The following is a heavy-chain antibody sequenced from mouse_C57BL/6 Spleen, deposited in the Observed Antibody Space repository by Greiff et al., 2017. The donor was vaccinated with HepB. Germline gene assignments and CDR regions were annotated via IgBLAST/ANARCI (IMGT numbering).Heavy chain of an antibody. V-gene: IGHV5-17*01. CDR1: GFTFSDYG. J-gene: IGHJ1*03. CDR3: ARHSDYDDWYFDV. CDR2: ISSGSSTI. D-gene: IGHD2-4*01. Sequence: EVKLMESGGGLVKPGGSLKLSCAASGFTFSDYGMHWVRQAPEKGLEWVAYISSGSSTIYYADTVKGRFTISRDNAKNTLFLQMTSLRSEDTAMYYYARHSDYDDWYFDVWGTGTTVTVSS.